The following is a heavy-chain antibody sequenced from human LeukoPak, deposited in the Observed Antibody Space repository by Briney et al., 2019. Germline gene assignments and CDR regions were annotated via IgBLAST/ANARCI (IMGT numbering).Heavy chain of an antibody. Sequence: SETLSLTCAVYGGSFSGYYWSWIRQPPGKGLEWIGEINHSRSTNYNPSLKSRVTISVDTSKNQFSLKLSSVTAADTAVYYCARVVYCSSTSCHFDAFDIWGQGTMVTVSS. CDR1: GGSFSGYY. J-gene: IGHJ3*02. CDR2: INHSRST. CDR3: ARVVYCSSTSCHFDAFDI. D-gene: IGHD2-2*01. V-gene: IGHV4-34*01.